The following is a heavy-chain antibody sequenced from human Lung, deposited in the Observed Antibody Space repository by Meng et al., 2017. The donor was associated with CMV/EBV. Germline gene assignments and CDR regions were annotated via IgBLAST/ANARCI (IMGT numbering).Heavy chain of an antibody. D-gene: IGHD2-8*02. V-gene: IGHV3-23*01. CDR1: GFTFSSYA. CDR2: IGGSGGST. J-gene: IGHJ4*02. CDR3: AKGGWSKPPNWL. Sequence: GESLKISCAASGFTFSSYAMSWVRQAPGKGLEWVSAIGGSGGSTYYADSVKGRFTISRDNSKNTLYLQMNSLRAEDTAVYYCAKGGWSKPPNWLWGQGTLVTVSS.